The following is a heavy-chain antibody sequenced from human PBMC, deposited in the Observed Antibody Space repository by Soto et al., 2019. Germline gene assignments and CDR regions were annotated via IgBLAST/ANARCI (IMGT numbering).Heavy chain of an antibody. CDR3: ARHPSDFWFDP. CDR1: GGSISSSSYF. V-gene: IGHV4-39*01. Sequence: QLQLQESGPGLVKPSETLSLTCSVSGGSISSSSYFWGWIRQPPGKGLEWIGSIYYSGSTYYNPSLQSRVTVSVDTSKNPSSLKLSSVTAADTAGYYCARHPSDFWFDPWGQGTLVTVSS. J-gene: IGHJ5*02. CDR2: IYYSGST. D-gene: IGHD2-21*02.